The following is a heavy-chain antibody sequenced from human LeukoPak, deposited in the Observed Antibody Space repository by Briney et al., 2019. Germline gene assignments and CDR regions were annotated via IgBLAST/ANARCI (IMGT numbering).Heavy chain of an antibody. CDR2: VRGKPYGAAT. J-gene: IGHJ6*03. D-gene: IGHD5-18*01. CDR1: GFPFADYA. V-gene: IGHV3-49*03. Sequence: GGSLRLSCAGSGFPFADYAMSWLRQAPGRGLEWISFVRGKPYGAATEYAASVIGRFTISRDDSKSIAYLQMNSLKTEDTAVYYCTRDPRGYSPWLNYMDVWGRGTTVTVS. CDR3: TRDPRGYSPWLNYMDV.